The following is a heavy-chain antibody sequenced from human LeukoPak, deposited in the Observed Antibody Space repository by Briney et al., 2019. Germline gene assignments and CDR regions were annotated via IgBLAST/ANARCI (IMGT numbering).Heavy chain of an antibody. CDR2: ISWNSGSI. V-gene: IGHV3-9*01. CDR3: AKESAIDYDILTGYFDY. Sequence: GGSLRLSCAASGFTFSSYAMSWVRQAPGKGLEWVSGISWNSGSIGYADSVKGRFTISRDNAKNSLYLQMNSLRAEDTALYYCAKESAIDYDILTGYFDYWGQGTLVTVSS. J-gene: IGHJ4*02. CDR1: GFTFSSYA. D-gene: IGHD3-9*01.